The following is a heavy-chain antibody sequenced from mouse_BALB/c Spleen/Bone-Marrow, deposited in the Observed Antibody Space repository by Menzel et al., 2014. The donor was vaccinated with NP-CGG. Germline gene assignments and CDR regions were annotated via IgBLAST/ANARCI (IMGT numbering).Heavy chain of an antibody. V-gene: IGHV3-8*02. Sequence: EVMLVESGPSLVKPSQTLSLTCSVTGDSITSSYWNWIRKFPGNKLEYMGYISYSGNAYYNPSLKSRISLTRDTSKNQYYLHLNSVTTEDTATYFCARGNGYHFDYWGQGTTLTVSS. J-gene: IGHJ2*01. CDR2: ISYSGNA. CDR1: GDSITSSY. CDR3: ARGNGYHFDY. D-gene: IGHD1-2*01.